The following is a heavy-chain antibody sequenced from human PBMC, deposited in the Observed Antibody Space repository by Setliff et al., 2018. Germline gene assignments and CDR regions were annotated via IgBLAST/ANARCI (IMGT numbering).Heavy chain of an antibody. J-gene: IGHJ3*02. Sequence: SETLSLTCTVSGGSISTNHYYWEWIRQAPGKGLEWIGRISYSGDTYYSPSLRSRVTISVATSKNQFSLKLRSVTAADTAVYYCARRYEVVIITKTGAFDIWGPGTMVTVS. CDR3: ARRYEVVIITKTGAFDI. CDR1: GGSISTNHYY. D-gene: IGHD3-22*01. CDR2: ISYSGDT. V-gene: IGHV4-39*01.